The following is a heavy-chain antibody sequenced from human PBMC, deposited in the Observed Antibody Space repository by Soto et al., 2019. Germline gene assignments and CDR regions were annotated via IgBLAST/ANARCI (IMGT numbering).Heavy chain of an antibody. CDR3: ARAATITTHYFDY. CDR1: GFTFSSYG. D-gene: IGHD5-12*01. V-gene: IGHV3-33*01. CDR2: IWYDGSNK. Sequence: PWGSLRLSCAASGFTFSSYGMHWVRQAPGKGLEWVAVIWYDGSNKYYADSVKGRFTISRDNSKNTLYLQMNSLRAEDTAVYYCARAATITTHYFDYWGQGTLVTVSS. J-gene: IGHJ4*02.